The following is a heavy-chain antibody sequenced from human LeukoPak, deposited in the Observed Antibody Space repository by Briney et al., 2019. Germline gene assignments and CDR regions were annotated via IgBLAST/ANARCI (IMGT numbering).Heavy chain of an antibody. CDR2: ISSSSSYI. D-gene: IGHD3-3*01. CDR3: ARVFRPSLTVFIIRGAFDI. V-gene: IGHV3-21*01. Sequence: TGGSLRLSCAASGFTFSSYGMHWVRQAPGKGLEWVSSISSSSSYIYYADSVKGRFTISRDNAKNSLYLQMNSLRVEDTAVYYCARVFRPSLTVFIIRGAFDIWGQGTMVTVSS. CDR1: GFTFSSYG. J-gene: IGHJ3*02.